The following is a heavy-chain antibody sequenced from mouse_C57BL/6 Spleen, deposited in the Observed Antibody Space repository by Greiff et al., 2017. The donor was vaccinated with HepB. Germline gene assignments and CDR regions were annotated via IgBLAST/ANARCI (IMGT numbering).Heavy chain of an antibody. V-gene: IGHV3-6*01. CDR2: ISYDGSN. Sequence: ESGPGLVKPSQSLSLTCSVTGYSITSGYYWNWIRQFPGNKLEWMGYISYDGSNNYNPSLKNRISITRDTSKNQFFLKLNSVTTEDTATYYCARDGYDGFAYWGQGTLVTVSA. CDR1: GYSITSGYY. CDR3: ARDGYDGFAY. J-gene: IGHJ3*01. D-gene: IGHD2-2*01.